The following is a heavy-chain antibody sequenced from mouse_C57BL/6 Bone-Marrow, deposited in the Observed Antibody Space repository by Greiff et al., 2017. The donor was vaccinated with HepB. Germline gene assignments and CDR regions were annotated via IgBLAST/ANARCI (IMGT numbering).Heavy chain of an antibody. CDR3: ARGTTVVDSLFDY. CDR2: IHPNSGST. D-gene: IGHD1-1*01. J-gene: IGHJ2*01. V-gene: IGHV1-64*01. Sequence: QVQLKESGAELVKPGASVKLSCKASGYTFTSYWMHWVKQRPGQGLEWIGMIHPNSGSTNYNEKFKSKATLTVDKSSSTAYMQLSSLTSEDSAVYYCARGTTVVDSLFDYWGQGTTLTVSS. CDR1: GYTFTSYW.